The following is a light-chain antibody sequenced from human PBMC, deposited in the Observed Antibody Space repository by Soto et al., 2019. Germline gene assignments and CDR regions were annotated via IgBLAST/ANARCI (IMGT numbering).Light chain of an antibody. Sequence: SGMTQHASGSGSPGQAITVSCSGTSSDIGAHNFVSWYQQHPGKAPKLIIYEVINRPSGVSDRFSGSKSGNTASLTISGLQSEDEADYYCNSYTTSNTFVFGSGTKVTVL. CDR1: SSDIGAHNF. CDR3: NSYTTSNTFV. CDR2: EVI. J-gene: IGLJ1*01. V-gene: IGLV2-14*03.